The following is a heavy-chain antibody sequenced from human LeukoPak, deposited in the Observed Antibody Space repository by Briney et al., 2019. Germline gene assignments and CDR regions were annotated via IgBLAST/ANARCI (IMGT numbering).Heavy chain of an antibody. CDR1: GYTFTSYY. CDR3: ASHMSVTYNFDY. CDR2: INPSGGST. Sequence: GASVKVSCKASGYTFTSYYMHWVRQAPGQGLEWMGIINPSGGSTSYAQKFQGRVTLTRDTSTSTAYMELSSLRSEDTAVYYCASHMSVTYNFDYWGQGTLVTVSS. D-gene: IGHD4-17*01. J-gene: IGHJ4*02. V-gene: IGHV1-46*01.